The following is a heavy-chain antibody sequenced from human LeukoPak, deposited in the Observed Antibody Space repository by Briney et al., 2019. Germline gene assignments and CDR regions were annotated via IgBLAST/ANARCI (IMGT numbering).Heavy chain of an antibody. D-gene: IGHD3-9*01. CDR3: ARARTAYYDILTGNWFDP. J-gene: IGHJ5*02. CDR2: INPNSGGT. CDR1: GYTFTGYY. Sequence: GASVKVSCKASGYTFTGYYMHWVRQAPGQGLEWMGWINPNSGGTNYAQKFQGRVTMTRDTSISTAYMELSRLRSDDTAVYYCARARTAYYDILTGNWFDPWGQGTLVTVSS. V-gene: IGHV1-2*02.